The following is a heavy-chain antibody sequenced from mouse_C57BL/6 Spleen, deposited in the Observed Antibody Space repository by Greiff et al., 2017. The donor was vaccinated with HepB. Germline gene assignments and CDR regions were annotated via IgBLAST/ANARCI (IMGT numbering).Heavy chain of an antibody. CDR3: AREGLITTVVDAWFAY. Sequence: EVMLVESGGGLVKPGGSLKLSCAASGFTFSDYGMHWVRQAPEKGLEWVAYISSGSSTIYYADTVKGRFTISRDNAKNTLFLQMTSLRSEDTAMYYCAREGLITTVVDAWFAYWGQGTLVTVSA. J-gene: IGHJ3*01. V-gene: IGHV5-17*01. CDR2: ISSGSSTI. D-gene: IGHD1-1*01. CDR1: GFTFSDYG.